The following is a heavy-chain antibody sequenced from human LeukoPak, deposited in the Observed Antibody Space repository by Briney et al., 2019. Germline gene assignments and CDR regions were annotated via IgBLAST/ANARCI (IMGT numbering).Heavy chain of an antibody. CDR2: INTNTGNP. Sequence: GASVKVSCKASGYTFTIYAMNWVRQAPGQGLEWMGWINTNTGNPTYAQGFTGRFVFSLDTSVSTAYLQISSLKAEDTAVYYCARAPQGGATTRFDYWGQGTLVTVSS. V-gene: IGHV7-4-1*02. CDR3: ARAPQGGATTRFDY. CDR1: GYTFTIYA. J-gene: IGHJ4*02. D-gene: IGHD1-26*01.